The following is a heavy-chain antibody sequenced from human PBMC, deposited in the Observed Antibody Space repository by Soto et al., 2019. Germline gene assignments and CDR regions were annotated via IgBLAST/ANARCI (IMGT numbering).Heavy chain of an antibody. V-gene: IGHV1-18*01. J-gene: IGHJ3*01. CDR3: ARISARRNDFDV. CDR1: NYLFGAFG. Sequence: QVQLVQSGAEVKNPGASVKVSCQPSNYLFGAFGISWVRQAPGQGLEWMGWITPYNGNTNYAEKFQDRVTMTADKSTTTAYMEVRRLTSDDTAVYFCARISARRNDFDVWGQGTVVTVSS. CDR2: ITPYNGNT.